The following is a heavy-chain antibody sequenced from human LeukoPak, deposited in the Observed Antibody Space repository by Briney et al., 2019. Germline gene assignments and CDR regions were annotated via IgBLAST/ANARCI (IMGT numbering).Heavy chain of an antibody. CDR1: GFTFSSYW. Sequence: QPGGSLRLSCAASGFTFSSYWMHWVRQAPGKGLVWVSRINSDGSSTSYADSVKGRFTISRDNSKNTLYLQMNSLRAEDTAVYYCAKDDYSGYDQTFDYWGQGTLVTVSS. J-gene: IGHJ4*02. CDR2: INSDGSST. D-gene: IGHD5-12*01. CDR3: AKDDYSGYDQTFDY. V-gene: IGHV3-74*01.